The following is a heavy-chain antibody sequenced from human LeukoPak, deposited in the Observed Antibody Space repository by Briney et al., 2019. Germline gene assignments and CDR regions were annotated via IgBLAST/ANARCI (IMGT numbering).Heavy chain of an antibody. D-gene: IGHD5-12*01. CDR1: GGSFSGYY. CDR2: INHSGST. CDR3: ARALGATPSNWFDP. V-gene: IGHV4-34*01. Sequence: IPSETLSLTCAVYGGSFSGYYWSWIRQPPGKGLEWIGEINHSGSTNYNPSLKSRVTISVDTSKNQFSLKLSSVTAADTAVYYCARALGATPSNWFDPWGQGTLVTFSS. J-gene: IGHJ5*02.